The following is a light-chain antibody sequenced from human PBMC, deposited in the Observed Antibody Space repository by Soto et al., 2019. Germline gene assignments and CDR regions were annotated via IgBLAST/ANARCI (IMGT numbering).Light chain of an antibody. CDR2: DNN. CDR1: SSKIGNNY. V-gene: IGLV1-51*01. J-gene: IGLJ2*01. Sequence: QSVLTQPPSVSAAPGQKVTISCSGSSSKIGNNYVSWYQQLPGTAPKLLIYDNNKRPSGIPDRVSGSKSGTSATLGITGLQTGDEADYYCGTWDSSLSAGQVFGGGTKLPVL. CDR3: GTWDSSLSAGQV.